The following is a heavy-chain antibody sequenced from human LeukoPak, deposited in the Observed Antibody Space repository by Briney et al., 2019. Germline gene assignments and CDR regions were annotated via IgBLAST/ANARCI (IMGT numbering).Heavy chain of an antibody. J-gene: IGHJ6*02. CDR1: GYTFTSYG. Sequence: ASVKVSCKASGYTFTSYGISWVRQAPGQGLEWMGWMNPNSGNTGYAQKFQGRVTMTRNTSISTAYMELSSLRSEDTAVYYCARGVRKADVWGQGTTVTVSS. CDR2: MNPNSGNT. V-gene: IGHV1-8*02. CDR3: ARGVRKADV.